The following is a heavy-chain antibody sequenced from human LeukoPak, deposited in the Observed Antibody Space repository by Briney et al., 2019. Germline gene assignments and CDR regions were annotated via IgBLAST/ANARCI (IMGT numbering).Heavy chain of an antibody. CDR3: ARRAAAYNWFDP. V-gene: IGHV4-4*09. Sequence: SETLSLTCTVSGGSISDYYWSWIRQSPGKGLEWMGNIYSSGSIDYNPSHKGRVTISVDTSKNQFSLKLSSVTAADTAVYYCARRAAAYNWFDPWGQGTLVTVSS. CDR2: IYSSGSI. J-gene: IGHJ5*02. D-gene: IGHD6-13*01. CDR1: GGSISDYY.